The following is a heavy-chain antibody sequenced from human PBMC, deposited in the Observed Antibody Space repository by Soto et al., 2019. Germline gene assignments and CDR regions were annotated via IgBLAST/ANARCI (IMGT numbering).Heavy chain of an antibody. Sequence: EVQLLESGGGLEQPGGSLRLSCVGSGHTFHNYAMTWVRQAPGKGLEWVSGISGSGGSTYYADSVRGRFTISRDDSKNTRYLQMNSLRAEDTAVYYCAKVSRGIGVVPAALNWGPGTLVTVSS. CDR1: GHTFHNYA. J-gene: IGHJ4*02. CDR2: ISGSGGST. D-gene: IGHD2-2*01. V-gene: IGHV3-23*01. CDR3: AKVSRGIGVVPAALN.